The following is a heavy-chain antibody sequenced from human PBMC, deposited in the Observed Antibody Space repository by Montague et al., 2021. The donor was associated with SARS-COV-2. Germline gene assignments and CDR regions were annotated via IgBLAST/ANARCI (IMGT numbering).Heavy chain of an antibody. Sequence: SETLSLTCTVSGGSITNNIDYWAWLRQPPGKGLEWIGSIYYTGNTYYNPSLKSPVTISVVTSKNHFTLKLSSVTAAATAVYYCASLKRYFNSSGSASAFDFWGQGTMVTVSS. V-gene: IGHV4-39*02. CDR2: IYYTGNT. D-gene: IGHD3-22*01. CDR3: ASLKRYFNSSGSASAFDF. CDR1: GGSITNNIDY. J-gene: IGHJ3*01.